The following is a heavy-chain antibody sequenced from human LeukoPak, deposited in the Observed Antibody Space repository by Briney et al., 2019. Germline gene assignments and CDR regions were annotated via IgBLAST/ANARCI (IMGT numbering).Heavy chain of an antibody. D-gene: IGHD6-19*01. CDR1: GFIVSNIY. CDR2: IYHGEST. V-gene: IGHV3-53*01. J-gene: IGHJ4*02. CDR3: VASTYSQRNYFDV. Sequence: GGSLRLSCVASGFIVSNIYMSWVRQAPGKGLEWISVIYHGESTYYADPVKGRFTISRDNSKNMLFLQMNSLRAEDTAVYYCVASTYSQRNYFDVWGQGTLVTVSS.